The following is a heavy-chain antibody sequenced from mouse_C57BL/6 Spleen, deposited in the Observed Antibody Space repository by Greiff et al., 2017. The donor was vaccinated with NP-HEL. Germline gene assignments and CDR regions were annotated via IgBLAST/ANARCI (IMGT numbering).Heavy chain of an antibody. CDR3: ARSPYDYDPFCYFDY. CDR1: GYTFTSYW. Sequence: VQLQQPGAELVRPGSSVKLSCKASGYTFTSYWMHWVKQRPIQGLEWIGNIDPSDSETHYNQKFKDKATLTVDKSSSTAYMQLSSLTSEDSAVYYCARSPYDYDPFCYFDYWGQGTTLTVSS. CDR2: IDPSDSET. D-gene: IGHD2-4*01. V-gene: IGHV1-52*01. J-gene: IGHJ2*01.